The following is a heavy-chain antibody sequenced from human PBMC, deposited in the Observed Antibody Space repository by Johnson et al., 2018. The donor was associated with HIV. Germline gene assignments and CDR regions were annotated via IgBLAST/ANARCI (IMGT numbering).Heavy chain of an antibody. D-gene: IGHD4-17*01. CDR2: ISDDGSNI. J-gene: IGHJ3*01. Sequence: QVLLVESGGGVVQPGRSLRLSCAASGFRFSNYALHWVRQTPGKGLEWVALISDDGSNIYYADSVKGQFTISRDNSKNTLHLQMNSLRTEDTAVFYCTKDHDYGDAFDLWGQGSMVTVSS. CDR3: TKDHDYGDAFDL. CDR1: GFRFSNYA. V-gene: IGHV3-30-3*01.